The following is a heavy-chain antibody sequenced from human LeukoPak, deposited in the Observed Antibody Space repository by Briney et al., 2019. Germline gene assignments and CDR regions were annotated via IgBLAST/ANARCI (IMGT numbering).Heavy chain of an antibody. CDR3: ATDGLEQRGHAFDI. J-gene: IGHJ3*02. V-gene: IGHV1-24*01. CDR2: FNPEDGEI. CDR1: GHTLTELS. D-gene: IGHD1/OR15-1a*01. Sequence: GASVKVSCKVSGHTLTELSMHWVRQAPGKGLEWMGGFNPEDGEIIYAQRFQGTVTMTEDTSTDTAYMELSSLKSEDTAVYYCATDGLEQRGHAFDIWGQGTKVTVSS.